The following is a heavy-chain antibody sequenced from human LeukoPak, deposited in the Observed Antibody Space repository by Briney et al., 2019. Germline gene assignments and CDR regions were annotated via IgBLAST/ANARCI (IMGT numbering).Heavy chain of an antibody. CDR2: IRYDGSNK. J-gene: IGHJ6*02. D-gene: IGHD6-13*01. CDR3: AKDAPRIAAVSYYYYYCGMDV. Sequence: AGSLRLSSAASGFTLSTYGMHWVRQAPGKGLEWVAFIRYDGSNKYYADSVKGRFTISRDNSKNTLYLQMNSLRAEDTAVYYCAKDAPRIAAVSYYYYYCGMDVWGQGTTVTVSS. CDR1: GFTLSTYG. V-gene: IGHV3-30*02.